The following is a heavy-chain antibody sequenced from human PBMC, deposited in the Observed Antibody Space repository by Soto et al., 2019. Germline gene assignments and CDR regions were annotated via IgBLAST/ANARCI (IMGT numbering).Heavy chain of an antibody. D-gene: IGHD5-18*01. CDR1: GGSVSSGSFY. V-gene: IGHV4-61*01. J-gene: IGHJ4*02. CDR2: IYYSGTT. CDR3: ARDIRGYSRAFDY. Sequence: QVQLQESGPGLVKPSETLSLTCTVSGGSVSSGSFYWTWIRQPPGKGLEWIGYIYYSGTTNYNPSLTRRVTISVDTSKNQFSLKLTSVTAADTAVYYCARDIRGYSRAFDYWGQGTLVTVTS.